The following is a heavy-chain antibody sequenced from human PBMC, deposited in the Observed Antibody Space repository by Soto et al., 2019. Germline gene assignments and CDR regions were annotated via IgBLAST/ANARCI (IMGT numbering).Heavy chain of an antibody. CDR2: ISGSGANT. CDR1: GFTFRNYA. V-gene: IGHV3-23*01. J-gene: IGHJ4*02. CDR3: ATDKGAGGGSCFDY. Sequence: EVQLLESGGGLVQPGGSLRLSCAASGFTFRNYAMSWVRQAPGKGLEWVSAISGSGANTYYADSVKGRFTISRDQSKNTLYLPMNSLRAEDTALYYCATDKGAGGGSCFDYWGQGTLVTVSS. D-gene: IGHD2-15*01.